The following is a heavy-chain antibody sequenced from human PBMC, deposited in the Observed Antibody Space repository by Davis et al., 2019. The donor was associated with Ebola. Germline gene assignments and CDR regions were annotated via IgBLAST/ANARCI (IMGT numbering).Heavy chain of an antibody. CDR1: GGSTSSYY. Sequence: MPAGSLTLSCTVSGGSTSSYYWSCIRQHPGKGLEWIGETNHSGSNHYNPCSKTRVTRSVDTSSKQFSLKLSSVTAADTALYYCARGFDSGSNTFYYYYYGMDVWGKGTTVTVSS. J-gene: IGHJ6*04. CDR3: ARGFDSGSNTFYYYYYGMDV. CDR2: TNHSGSN. D-gene: IGHD3-10*01. V-gene: IGHV4-34*01.